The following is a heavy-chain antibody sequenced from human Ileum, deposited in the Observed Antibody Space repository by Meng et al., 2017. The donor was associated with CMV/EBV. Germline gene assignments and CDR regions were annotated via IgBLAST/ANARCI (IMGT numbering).Heavy chain of an antibody. D-gene: IGHD1-26*01. CDR1: GDPIRSGSHS. J-gene: IGHJ4*02. CDR2: MYFSGIA. V-gene: IGHV4-39*07. CDR3: ARDLTNKWFYY. Sequence: QTSGPGLVKSDEPLSLTCPASGDPIRSGSHSWAWFRQPPGKRLEWIGSMYFSGIADYNPSLKSRVTISLHATQKQFSLRLTSVTAADSAVYFCARDLTNKWFYYWGQGTLVTVSS.